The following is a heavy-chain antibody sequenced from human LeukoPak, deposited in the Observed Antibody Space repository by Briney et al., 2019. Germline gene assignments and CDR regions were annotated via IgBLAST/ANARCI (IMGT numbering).Heavy chain of an antibody. CDR3: ARGGIQVSGIDEFDY. V-gene: IGHV3-48*01. D-gene: IGHD6-19*01. Sequence: GGSLRLSCVASGFTFRSYSMNWVRQAPGKGLEWVSYLSSTGDIYYADSVKGRFTISRENAESSLYLQMNSLRAEDTAVYYCARGGIQVSGIDEFDYWGQGTLVTVSS. J-gene: IGHJ4*02. CDR2: LSSTGDI. CDR1: GFTFRSYS.